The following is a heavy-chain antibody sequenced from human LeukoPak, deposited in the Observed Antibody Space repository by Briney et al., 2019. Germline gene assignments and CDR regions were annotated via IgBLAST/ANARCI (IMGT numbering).Heavy chain of an antibody. CDR2: IYYSGST. CDR1: GGSISSGGYY. J-gene: IGHJ4*02. Sequence: SETLSLTCTVSGGSISSGGYYWSWIRQHPGKGLEWIGYIYYSGSTYYNPSLKSRVTISVDTSKNQFSLKLSSVTAADTAVYYCARHPRKYCSGGSCYSFQSDYWGQGTLVTVSS. D-gene: IGHD2-15*01. CDR3: ARHPRKYCSGGSCYSFQSDY. V-gene: IGHV4-31*03.